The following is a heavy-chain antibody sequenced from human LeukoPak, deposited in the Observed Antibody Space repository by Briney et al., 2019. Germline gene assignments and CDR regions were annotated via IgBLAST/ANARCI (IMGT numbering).Heavy chain of an antibody. Sequence: SETLSLTCTVSGGSISSYYWSWIRQPPGKGLEWIGYIYYSGSTSYNPSLKSRVTISVDTSKNQFSLKLSSVTAADTAVYYCARHRDSSGSSDYWGQGTLVTVSS. D-gene: IGHD6-19*01. J-gene: IGHJ4*02. V-gene: IGHV4-59*08. CDR2: IYYSGST. CDR3: ARHRDSSGSSDY. CDR1: GGSISSYY.